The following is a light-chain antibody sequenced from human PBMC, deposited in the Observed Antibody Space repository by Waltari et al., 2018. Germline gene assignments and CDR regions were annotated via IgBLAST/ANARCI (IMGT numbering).Light chain of an antibody. CDR2: MNL. CDR3: AAWDDSLTGVV. CDR1: SSNIGSDT. V-gene: IGLV1-44*01. Sequence: QSVLTQPPSASGTPGQTVTISCSRSSSNIGSDTIFWFQQRPGTAPKLLIHMNLQRPSGVPDRFSGSRSGASASLAISGLQSEDEAEYYCAAWDDSLTGVVFGGGTKLTVL. J-gene: IGLJ3*02.